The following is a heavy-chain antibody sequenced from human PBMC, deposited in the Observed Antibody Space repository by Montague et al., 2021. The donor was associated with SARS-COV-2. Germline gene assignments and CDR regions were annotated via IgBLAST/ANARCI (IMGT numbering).Heavy chain of an antibody. D-gene: IGHD6-13*01. CDR3: ARVFSSWYVGWFDP. J-gene: IGHJ5*02. Sequence: SGNSFYQPSLKSRITMAVDTSKNQFSLKLSSVTAADTAIYYCARVFSSWYVGWFDPWGQGTLV. V-gene: IGHV4-55*01. CDR2: SGNS.